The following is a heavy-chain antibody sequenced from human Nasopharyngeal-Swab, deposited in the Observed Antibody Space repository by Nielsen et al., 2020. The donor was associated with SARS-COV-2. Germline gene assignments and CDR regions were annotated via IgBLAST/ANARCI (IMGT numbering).Heavy chain of an antibody. Sequence: SVKVSCKASGGTFTTYAISWVRQAPGQGLEWMGGIIPILDITNYAQKFQGRLTITADKSTYTAYMELSSLRSEDTAVYYCARDKGRRDGYHTGAFDIWGQATMVTVSS. CDR2: IIPILDIT. J-gene: IGHJ3*02. D-gene: IGHD5-24*01. CDR3: ARDKGRRDGYHTGAFDI. CDR1: GGTFTTYA. V-gene: IGHV1-69*10.